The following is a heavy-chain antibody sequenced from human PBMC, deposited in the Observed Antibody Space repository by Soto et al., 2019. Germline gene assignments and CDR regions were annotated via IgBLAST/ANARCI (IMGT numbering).Heavy chain of an antibody. CDR3: AHRPSDGSGSPNWFDS. CDR2: IYWDDDK. J-gene: IGHJ5*01. D-gene: IGHD3-10*01. V-gene: IGHV2-5*02. Sequence: QITLTESGPTLVQPTQTLTLTCTFSGFSLYTSGVGVAWIRQPPGKALEWLALIYWDDDKRYSPSLKSRIAITKDTSKNQVALTMANMDPGDTGTYYCAHRPSDGSGSPNWFDSWGQGIPVTVSS. CDR1: GFSLYTSGVG.